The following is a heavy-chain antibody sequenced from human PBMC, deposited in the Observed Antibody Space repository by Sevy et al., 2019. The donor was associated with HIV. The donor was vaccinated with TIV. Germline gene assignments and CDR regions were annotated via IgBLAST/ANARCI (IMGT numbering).Heavy chain of an antibody. J-gene: IGHJ4*02. CDR2: ISGSGGST. CDR3: AKDSYYDFWSGPPDY. D-gene: IGHD3-3*01. CDR1: GFTFSSYA. V-gene: IGHV3-23*01. Sequence: GGSLRLSCAASGFTFSSYAMSWVRQAPGKGLEWVSAISGSGGSTYYADSVKGRFTISRDNSKNTLYLQMNSLRAEDTAVEYCAKDSYYDFWSGPPDYWGQGTLVTVSS.